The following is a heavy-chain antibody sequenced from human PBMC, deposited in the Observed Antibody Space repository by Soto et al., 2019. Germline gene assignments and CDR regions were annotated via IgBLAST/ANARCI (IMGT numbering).Heavy chain of an antibody. J-gene: IGHJ4*02. Sequence: EVQLVESGGGLVKPGGSLRLSCAASGFTFSNAWMSWVRQAPGKGLEWVGRIKSKTDGGTTDYAAPVKGRFTISRDDSKNTLYLQMNSMKTEDTAVYYCTPRSLPLVVVVPHLYWGQGTLVTVSS. CDR3: TPRSLPLVVVVPHLY. D-gene: IGHD2-2*01. CDR2: IKSKTDGGTT. CDR1: GFTFSNAW. V-gene: IGHV3-15*01.